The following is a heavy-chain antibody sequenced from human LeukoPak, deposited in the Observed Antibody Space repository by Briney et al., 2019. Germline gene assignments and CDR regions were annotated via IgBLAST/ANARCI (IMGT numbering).Heavy chain of an antibody. CDR1: GGSISSYY. CDR2: IYYSGST. V-gene: IGHV4-59*08. CDR3: ASLYDQGAFDI. D-gene: IGHD2/OR15-2a*01. J-gene: IGHJ3*02. Sequence: SETLSLTCTVSGGSISSYYWSWIRQPSGKGLEWIGYIYYSGSTNYNPSLKSRVAISVDTSKNQFSLKLSSVTAADTAVYYCASLYDQGAFDIWGQGTMVTVSS.